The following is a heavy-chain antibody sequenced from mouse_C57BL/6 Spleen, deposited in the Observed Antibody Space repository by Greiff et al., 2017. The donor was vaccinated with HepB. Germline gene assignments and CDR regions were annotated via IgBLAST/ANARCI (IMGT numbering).Heavy chain of an antibody. CDR2: ISYDGSN. V-gene: IGHV3-6*01. CDR1: GYSITSGYY. CDR3: AIYDYFWYFDV. J-gene: IGHJ1*03. Sequence: VQLQQSGPGLVKPSQSLSLTCSVTGYSITSGYYWNWIRQFPGNKLEWMGYISYDGSNNYNPSLKNRISITRDTSKNQFFLKLNSVTTEDTATYYCAIYDYFWYFDVWGTGTTVTVSS. D-gene: IGHD2-4*01.